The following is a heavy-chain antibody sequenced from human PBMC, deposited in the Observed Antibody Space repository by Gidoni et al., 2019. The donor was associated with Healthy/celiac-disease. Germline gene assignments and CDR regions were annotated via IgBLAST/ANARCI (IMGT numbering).Heavy chain of an antibody. J-gene: IGHJ6*02. Sequence: EVQLVESGGGLVKPVGSLRLSCAASGFTFSSYSMHWVRQAPGKGLEWVSSISSSSSYIYYEDSVKGRFTISRDNAKNSLYLQMNSLRAEDTAVYYCARDLYYDSSGYSTHYYYGMDVWGQGTTVTVSS. CDR3: ARDLYYDSSGYSTHYYYGMDV. D-gene: IGHD3-22*01. CDR1: GFTFSSYS. CDR2: ISSSSSYI. V-gene: IGHV3-21*01.